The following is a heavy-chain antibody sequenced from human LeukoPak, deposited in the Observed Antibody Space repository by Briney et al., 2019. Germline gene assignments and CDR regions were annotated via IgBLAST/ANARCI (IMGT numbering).Heavy chain of an antibody. CDR1: GGSISSGGYY. D-gene: IGHD2-2*01. V-gene: IGHV4-31*03. CDR3: ARTHQLPHYYMDV. CDR2: IYYSGST. Sequence: SETLSLTCTVSGGSISSGGYYWSWIRQHPGKGLEWIGYIYYSGSTYYNPSLKSRVTISVDASKNQFSLKLSSVTAADTAVYYCARTHQLPHYYMDVWGKGTTVTVSS. J-gene: IGHJ6*03.